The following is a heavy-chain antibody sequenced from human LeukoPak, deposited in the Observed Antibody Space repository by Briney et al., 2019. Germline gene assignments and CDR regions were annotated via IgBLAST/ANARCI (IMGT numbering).Heavy chain of an antibody. D-gene: IGHD6-25*01. CDR1: GGSISSSNYYY. J-gene: IGHJ3*02. CDR2: IYYSGST. V-gene: IGHV4-39*01. Sequence: SETLSLTCGVSGGSISSSNYYYWGWIRQPPGKGLEWIGNIYYSGSTYYNPSLKSRVTISVDTSKNQFSLNLSSVTAADTAVYYCARQAAGYAFDIWGQGTMVTVSS. CDR3: ARQAAGYAFDI.